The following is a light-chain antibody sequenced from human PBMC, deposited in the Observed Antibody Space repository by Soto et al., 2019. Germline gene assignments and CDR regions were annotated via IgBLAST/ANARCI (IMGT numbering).Light chain of an antibody. V-gene: IGKV3-20*01. CDR3: QQYSSSPT. CDR1: QSVSSSY. J-gene: IGKJ1*01. CDR2: GAS. Sequence: EIVLTQSPGTLSLSPGERATLSCRASQSVSSSYLAWYQQKPGQAPRLLIYGASSRATGIPDRFSGSGSGTDFTLTISRLEPEDFAVYYCQQYSSSPTFGQGTKAEIK.